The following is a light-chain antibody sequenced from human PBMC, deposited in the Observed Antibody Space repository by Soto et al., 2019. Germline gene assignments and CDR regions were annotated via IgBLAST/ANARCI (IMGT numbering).Light chain of an antibody. Sequence: DIQMTQSPAALSASVGDGCTSTFLASQSISSWLAWYQQKPGKAPRLLIYDASSLESGVPSRFSGSGSGTEFTLTISSLQSEDFAVYYCQQYNNWPLTFGGGTKVDI. V-gene: IGKV1-5*01. CDR3: QQYNNWPLT. CDR1: QSISSW. CDR2: DAS. J-gene: IGKJ4*01.